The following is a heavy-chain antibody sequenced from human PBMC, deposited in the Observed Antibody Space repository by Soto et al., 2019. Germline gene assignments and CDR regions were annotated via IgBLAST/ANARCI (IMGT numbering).Heavy chain of an antibody. V-gene: IGHV1-18*01. J-gene: IGHJ6*02. CDR2: ISAYNGNT. CDR1: GYTFTSYG. CDR3: ARVGYSIYHYYYYYGMDV. Sequence: QVQLVQSGAEVKKPGASVKVSCKASGYTFTSYGISWVRQAPGQGLEWMGWISAYNGNTNYAQKLQGRVTMTTDTSTSTAYMELRSPRSDDTAVYYCARVGYSIYHYYYYYGMDVWGQWTPVTVSS. D-gene: IGHD4-4*01.